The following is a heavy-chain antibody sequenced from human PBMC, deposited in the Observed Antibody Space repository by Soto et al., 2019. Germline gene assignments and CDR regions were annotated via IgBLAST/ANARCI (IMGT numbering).Heavy chain of an antibody. CDR3: AKDLRQHRGGYGY. J-gene: IGHJ4*02. V-gene: IGHV3-23*01. CDR1: GFTFSTYA. Sequence: EVQLLESGGGLVQPGGSLRLSCAASGFTFSTYAMSWVRQAPGKGLEWVLVISDSGGSTYYADSVKGRFTISRDNSKNTLYLQMNSLRAEDTAVYYCAKDLRQHRGGYGYWGQGTLVTVSS. CDR2: ISDSGGST. D-gene: IGHD3-22*01.